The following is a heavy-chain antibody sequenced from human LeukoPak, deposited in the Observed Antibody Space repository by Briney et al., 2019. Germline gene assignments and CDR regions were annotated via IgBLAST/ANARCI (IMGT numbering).Heavy chain of an antibody. J-gene: IGHJ5*02. CDR3: AREVAGGFGDNWFDP. D-gene: IGHD3-10*01. CDR2: INSDGSST. Sequence: GGSLRLSCAASGFTFSGYWVHWVRQAPGKGLVWVSRINSDGSSTSYAASVKGGFTISRDNAKNTRYLQMNSLRAEDTAVYFWAREVAGGFGDNWFDPWGQGTLVTVSS. V-gene: IGHV3-74*01. CDR1: GFTFSGYW.